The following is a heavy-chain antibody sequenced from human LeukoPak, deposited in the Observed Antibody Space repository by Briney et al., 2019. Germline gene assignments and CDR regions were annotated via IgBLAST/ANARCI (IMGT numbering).Heavy chain of an antibody. CDR1: GYTFSDYY. Sequence: ASVKISCKASGYTFSDYYIHWVRQAPGQGLAWMGWITPNSGGTKYAQRFQGRVTMTRDTSISTAYMDLSSLGSDDTAVFYCVRKSATRRTSEFDYWGQGTPVTVSS. CDR2: ITPNSGGT. CDR3: VRKSATRRTSEFDY. V-gene: IGHV1-2*02. J-gene: IGHJ4*02. D-gene: IGHD2-15*01.